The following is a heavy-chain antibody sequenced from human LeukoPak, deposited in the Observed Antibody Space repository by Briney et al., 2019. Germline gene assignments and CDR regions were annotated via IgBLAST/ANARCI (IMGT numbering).Heavy chain of an antibody. CDR3: AMGDYPRQ. Sequence: GGSLRLSCVASGFTFSKFAMMWLRQAPGEGVEWVSAISSGVGNMYYADSVKGRFTVSRDNAKNSVFLQMSSLRAEDTAVYYCAMGDYPRQWGKGTTVTVSS. V-gene: IGHV3-21*01. CDR1: GFTFSKFA. CDR2: ISSGVGNM. D-gene: IGHD2-21*01. J-gene: IGHJ6*04.